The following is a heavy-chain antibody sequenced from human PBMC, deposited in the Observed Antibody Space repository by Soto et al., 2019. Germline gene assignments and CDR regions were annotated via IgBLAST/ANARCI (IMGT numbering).Heavy chain of an antibody. V-gene: IGHV3-13*01. CDR3: ASPGSGYDVLTGQYFYYFHAVDV. D-gene: IGHD3-9*01. J-gene: IGHJ6*02. CDR2: IGTAGDT. Sequence: GGSLRLSCAASGFTFSSYDMHWVRQATGKGLEWVSAIGTAGDTYYPGSVKGRFTLSRENAKNSLYLQMNSLRPEDTAVYYCASPGSGYDVLTGQYFYYFHAVDVWGQGTTVTVSS. CDR1: GFTFSSYD.